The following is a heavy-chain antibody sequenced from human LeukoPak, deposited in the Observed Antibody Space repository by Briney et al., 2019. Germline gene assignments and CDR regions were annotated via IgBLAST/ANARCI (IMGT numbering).Heavy chain of an antibody. CDR1: GYTLTELS. Sequence: ASVKVSCKVSGYTLTELSMHWVRQAPGKGLEWMGGFDPEDGETIYAQKFQGRVTMTEDTSTDTAYMELSSLRSEDTAVYYCATVPCGGDCYTFDYWGQGTLVTDSS. V-gene: IGHV1-24*01. J-gene: IGHJ4*02. D-gene: IGHD2-21*02. CDR2: FDPEDGET. CDR3: ATVPCGGDCYTFDY.